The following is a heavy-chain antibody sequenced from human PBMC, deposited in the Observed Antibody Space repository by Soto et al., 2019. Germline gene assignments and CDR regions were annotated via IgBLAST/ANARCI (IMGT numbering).Heavy chain of an antibody. CDR2: INNDIGGT. V-gene: IGHV1-2*02. CDR1: GYSFTVYH. J-gene: IGHJ5*01. Sequence: ASVKVSCKASGYSFTVYHMHWERQAPGQGLEWMGWINNDIGGTKYAQKFERRLTMSTDTPINTAYMELNNLISDDTAVYYCARSGPPVTYRFDSWGQGTLVTVSS. CDR3: ARSGPPVTYRFDS. D-gene: IGHD4-17*01.